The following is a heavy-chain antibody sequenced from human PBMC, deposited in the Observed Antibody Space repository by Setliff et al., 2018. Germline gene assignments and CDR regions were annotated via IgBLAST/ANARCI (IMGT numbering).Heavy chain of an antibody. J-gene: IGHJ4*02. CDR1: GGSIRGSSYF. D-gene: IGHD1-26*01. CDR2: INDSGST. V-gene: IGHV4-39*02. Sequence: SETLSLTCSVSGGSIRGSSYFWGWIRQPPGEGLEWIGNINDSGSTYYNPSLKSRVTISLDTSKNHFSLKLDSVTAADTALYYCARSPSSGAYWNPRPFYSDYWARGTLVTVSS. CDR3: ARSPSSGAYWNPRPFYSDY.